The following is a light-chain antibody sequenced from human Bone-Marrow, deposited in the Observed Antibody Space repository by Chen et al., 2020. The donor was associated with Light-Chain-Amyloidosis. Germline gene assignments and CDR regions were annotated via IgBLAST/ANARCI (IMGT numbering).Light chain of an antibody. CDR3: QSYDTTLSGSV. V-gene: IGLV1-40*01. Sequence: QSVLTQPPSVSGAPGQRVTISCSGSSSNVGAGYDVQWYQQLPETAPKLLIYGNNDRPSGVPDRFSGSKSGNSASLVITGLQAEEEAEYYCQSYDTTLSGSVFGGGTKLTVL. CDR1: SSNVGAGYD. J-gene: IGLJ2*01. CDR2: GNN.